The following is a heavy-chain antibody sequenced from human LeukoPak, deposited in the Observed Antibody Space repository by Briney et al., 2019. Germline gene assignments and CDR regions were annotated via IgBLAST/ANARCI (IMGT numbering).Heavy chain of an antibody. CDR2: ISSSGSTI. CDR3: ARSSLGPTLLAAAGINYFDY. CDR1: GFTFSDYY. D-gene: IGHD6-13*01. J-gene: IGHJ4*02. Sequence: GGSLRLSCAASGFTFSDYYMSWIRQAPGKGLEWVSYISSSGSTIYYADSVKGRFTISRDNAKNSLYLQMNSLRAEDTAVYYCARSSLGPTLLAAAGINYFDYWGQGTLVTVSS. V-gene: IGHV3-11*04.